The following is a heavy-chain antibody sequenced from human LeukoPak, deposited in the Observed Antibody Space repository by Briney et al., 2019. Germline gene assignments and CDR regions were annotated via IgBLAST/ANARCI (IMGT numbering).Heavy chain of an antibody. CDR2: INPNSGGT. D-gene: IGHD3-10*01. CDR3: ARGPPGSYFGYRRGD. CDR1: GYTFTGYY. J-gene: IGHJ4*02. Sequence: GASVKVSCKASGYTFTGYYMHWVRQAPGQGLEWMGWINPNSGGTNYAQKFQGRVTMTRDTSISTAYMELSSLRDEDTAMYYCARGPPGSYFGYRRGDWGQGTLVTVSS. V-gene: IGHV1-2*02.